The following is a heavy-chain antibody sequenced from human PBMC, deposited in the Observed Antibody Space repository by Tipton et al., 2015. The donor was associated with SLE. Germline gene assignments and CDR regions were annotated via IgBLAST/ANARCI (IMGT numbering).Heavy chain of an antibody. CDR2: ITWDGGTA. CDR3: ARGGEGTAADPFDY. D-gene: IGHD1-1*01. J-gene: IGHJ4*02. V-gene: IGHV3-43*01. CDR1: GFSFNDCT. Sequence: GSLRLSCGASGFSFNDCTMHWVRQPPGKGLEWVSLITWDGGTAYYADSVKGRFTISRDNSKSSLYLQMNSLRIEDTALYYCARGGEGTAADPFDYWGQGTLVTVSS.